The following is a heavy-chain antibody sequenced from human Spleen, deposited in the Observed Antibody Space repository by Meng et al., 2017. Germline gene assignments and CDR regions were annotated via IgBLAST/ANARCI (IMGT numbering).Heavy chain of an antibody. CDR1: GFTFSSYG. D-gene: IGHD6-13*01. CDR3: ARDLGGIFAY. CDR2: IWYDGSNK. Sequence: GESLKISCAASGFTFSSYGMHWVRQAPGKGLEWVAVIWYDGSNKYYADSVKGRFTISRDNAKNTLYLQMNSLRVEDTAVYYCARDLGGIFAYWGQGALVTVSS. J-gene: IGHJ4*02. V-gene: IGHV3-33*01.